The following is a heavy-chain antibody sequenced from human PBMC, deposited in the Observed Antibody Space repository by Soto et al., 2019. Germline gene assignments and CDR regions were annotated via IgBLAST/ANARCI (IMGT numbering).Heavy chain of an antibody. D-gene: IGHD4-4*01. CDR3: ARGLTNFSSFDS. V-gene: IGHV3-74*01. CDR1: GFTFSSYW. Sequence: EVQLVESGGGLVQPGESLRLSCAASGFTFSSYWMHWIRQAPGKGLVWVARVSSDGSSTVYANSVTGRLTISRDNAKNTLYLQMNSLSDEDTAVYYCARGLTNFSSFDSWGQGTLVTVSS. J-gene: IGHJ4*02. CDR2: VSSDGSST.